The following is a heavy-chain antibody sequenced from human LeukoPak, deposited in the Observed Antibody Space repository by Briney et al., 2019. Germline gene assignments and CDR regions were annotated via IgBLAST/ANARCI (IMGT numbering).Heavy chain of an antibody. J-gene: IGHJ4*02. CDR3: ARHIGTYYDY. D-gene: IGHD2-21*01. CDR1: GFTFRSYW. V-gene: IGHV3-74*01. CDR2: IDNDGRDT. Sequence: GGSLRLSCAASGFTFRSYWIDWVRQAPGKGLVWVSRIDNDGRDTIYADSVKGRFTISRDNAKNTLYLEMSNLRAEDTAVYYCARHIGTYYDYWGQGNLVTVS.